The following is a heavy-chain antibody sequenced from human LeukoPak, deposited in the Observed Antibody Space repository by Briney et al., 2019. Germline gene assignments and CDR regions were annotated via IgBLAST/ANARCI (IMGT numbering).Heavy chain of an antibody. Sequence: SETLSLTCAVYGGSFSGYYWSWIRQPPGKGLEWIGEINHSGSTNYNPSLKSRVTISVDTSKNQFSLKLSSVTAADTAVYYCARGRGVFWSVYTKNYYLAYGGREPLVTVPS. CDR1: GGSFSGYY. V-gene: IGHV4-34*01. CDR2: INHSGST. CDR3: ARGRGVFWSVYTKNYYLAY. D-gene: IGHD3-3*01. J-gene: IGHJ4*02.